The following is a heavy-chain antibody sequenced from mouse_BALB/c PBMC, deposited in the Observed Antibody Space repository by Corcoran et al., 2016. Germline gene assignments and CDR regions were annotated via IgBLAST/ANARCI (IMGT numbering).Heavy chain of an antibody. V-gene: IGHV9-3-1*01. CDR3: TDGSYHYIMDF. D-gene: IGHD2-3*01. CDR1: GNSFTKHG. J-gene: IGHJ4*01. CDR2: MNTNTGEP. Sequence: QIQLVQSGPELKKPGETITISCKASGNSFTKHGMNWVKQAPGKDLKWMGWMNTNTGEPTYADDFKGRFAFSLETSAITAYLQINNLKNEDTATYVCTDGSYHYIMDFLCQGTAVTVSS.